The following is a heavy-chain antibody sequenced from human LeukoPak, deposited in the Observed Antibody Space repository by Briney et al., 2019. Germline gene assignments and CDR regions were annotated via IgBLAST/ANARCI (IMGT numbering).Heavy chain of an antibody. J-gene: IGHJ4*02. Sequence: GASVKVSCKASGGTFSSYAISWVRQAPGQGLEWMGGIIPIFGTASYAQKFQGRVTITADESTSTAYMELSSLRSEDTAVYYCARVGKYYDSSGYYPYWGQGTLVTVSS. CDR3: ARVGKYYDSSGYYPY. CDR1: GGTFSSYA. V-gene: IGHV1-69*13. D-gene: IGHD3-22*01. CDR2: IIPIFGTA.